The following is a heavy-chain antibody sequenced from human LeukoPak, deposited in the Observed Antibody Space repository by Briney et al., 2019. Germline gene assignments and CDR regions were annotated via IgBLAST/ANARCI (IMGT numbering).Heavy chain of an antibody. CDR2: IRYDGSNK. CDR3: ARDGTPIYSSGWDYMDV. CDR1: GFTFSNYG. D-gene: IGHD6-25*01. Sequence: GGSLRLSCAASGFTFSNYGMHWVRQAPGKGLEWVTFIRYDGSNKYYADSVKGRFTISRDNFKNTLYLQMNSLRAEDTAVYYCARDGTPIYSSGWDYMDVWGKGTTVTISS. J-gene: IGHJ6*03. V-gene: IGHV3-30*02.